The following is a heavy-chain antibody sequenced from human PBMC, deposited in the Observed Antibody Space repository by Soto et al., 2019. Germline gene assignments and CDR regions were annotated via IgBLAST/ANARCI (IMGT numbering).Heavy chain of an antibody. J-gene: IGHJ6*02. CDR2: IKSKTDGGTT. CDR3: TTESDTAMVGGYYYYGMDV. V-gene: IGHV3-15*07. Sequence: EVQLVESGGGLVKPGGSLRLSCAASGFTFSNAWMNWVRQAPGKGLEWVGRIKSKTDGGTTDYAAPVKGRFTISRDDSKNTLYLQMNSLKTEDTAVYYCTTESDTAMVGGYYYYGMDVWGQGTTVTVSS. D-gene: IGHD5-18*01. CDR1: GFTFSNAW.